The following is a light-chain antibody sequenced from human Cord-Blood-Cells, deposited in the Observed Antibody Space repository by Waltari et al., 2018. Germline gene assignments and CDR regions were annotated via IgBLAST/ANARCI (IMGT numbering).Light chain of an antibody. J-gene: IGLJ2*01. V-gene: IGLV4-69*01. CDR3: QTWGTGIRV. Sequence: QLVLTQSPSASASLGASVKLTCTLSSGHSSYAIACHQQQPEKGPRYLMKLNSDGSHSKGDGIPDRFSGSSSGAERDLTISSLQSEDEADYYCQTWGTGIRVFGGGTKLTVL. CDR1: SGHSSYA. CDR2: LNSDGSH.